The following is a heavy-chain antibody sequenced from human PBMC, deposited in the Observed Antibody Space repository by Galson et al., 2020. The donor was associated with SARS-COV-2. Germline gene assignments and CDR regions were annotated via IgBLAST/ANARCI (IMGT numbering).Heavy chain of an antibody. V-gene: IGHV4-61*10. CDR2: IYGSVTT. CDR3: ARSYYYGSDNWFDP. Sequence: SETLSLTCTVSGGSISSGSYYWSWIRQPAGKGLEWIGYIYGSVTTNYNPSLKSRVTISVDTSKNQFSLKLSSVTAADTAVYYCARSYYYGSDNWFDPWGQGTLVTVSS. J-gene: IGHJ5*02. D-gene: IGHD3-10*01. CDR1: GGSISSGSYY.